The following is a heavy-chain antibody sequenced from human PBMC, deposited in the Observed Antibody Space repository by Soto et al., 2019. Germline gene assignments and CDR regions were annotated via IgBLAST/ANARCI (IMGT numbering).Heavy chain of an antibody. Sequence: QVQLQESGPGLVKPSETLSLTCTVSGGSVSSGDYYWSWIRQPPGKGLEWIGYIYYSGTTNYNPSLKSRLTISVDTSKHQFSLKLNSVTAADTAVYYCTRAWGYGSEYGMDVWGQGTTVTVSS. V-gene: IGHV4-61*08. J-gene: IGHJ6*02. CDR1: GGSVSSGDYY. D-gene: IGHD3-10*01. CDR3: TRAWGYGSEYGMDV. CDR2: IYYSGTT.